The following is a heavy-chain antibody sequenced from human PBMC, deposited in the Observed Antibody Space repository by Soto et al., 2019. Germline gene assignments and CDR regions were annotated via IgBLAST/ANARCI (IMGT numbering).Heavy chain of an antibody. CDR3: GRGRSGQIVVFY. D-gene: IGHD1-26*01. V-gene: IGHV1-2*02. CDR1: GYTFTGHY. CDR2: IGPESGAT. Sequence: ASVKVSCKASGYTFTGHYIHWVRQAPEQGPEWMGEIGPESGATRYAQKFQGRVTMTRDTSITTVYMELNNLSPDDTAVYYCGRGRSGQIVVFYWGQGTPVTVSS. J-gene: IGHJ4*02.